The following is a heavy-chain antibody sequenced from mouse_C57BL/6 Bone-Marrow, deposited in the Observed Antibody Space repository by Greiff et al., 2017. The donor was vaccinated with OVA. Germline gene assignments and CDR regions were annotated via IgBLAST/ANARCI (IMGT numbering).Heavy chain of an antibody. J-gene: IGHJ4*01. V-gene: IGHV1-9*01. CDR2: ILPGSGST. Sequence: QVQLKESGAELMKPGASVKLSCKATGYTFTGYWIEWVKQRPGHGLEWIGEILPGSGSTNYNEKFKGKATFTADTSSNTAYMQLCSVTTENSAISYSALITTEGALDYCGLKTSDTVSS. D-gene: IGHD1-2*01. CDR3: ALITTEGALDY. CDR1: GYTFTGYW.